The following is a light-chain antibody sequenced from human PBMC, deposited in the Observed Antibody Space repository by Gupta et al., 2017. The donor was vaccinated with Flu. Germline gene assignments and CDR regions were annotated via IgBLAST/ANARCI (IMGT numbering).Light chain of an antibody. Sequence: DIVMTQSPLSLPVTPGEPASISCRSSQSLLHSNGYNYLDWYLQKPGQSPQLLIYLGSNRAAGVPDRFSGSGSGKDFTLKISRGEAEDVGVYYCRQALQTLLITFGQGTRLEIK. CDR3: RQALQTLLIT. CDR2: LGS. CDR1: QSLLHSNGYNY. J-gene: IGKJ5*01. V-gene: IGKV2-28*01.